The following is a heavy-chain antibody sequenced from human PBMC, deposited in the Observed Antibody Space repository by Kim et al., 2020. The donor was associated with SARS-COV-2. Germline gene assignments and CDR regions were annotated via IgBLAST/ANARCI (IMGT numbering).Heavy chain of an antibody. CDR3: ANGLTTVTTFYYGMDV. V-gene: IGHV3-30*02. D-gene: IGHD4-17*01. J-gene: IGHJ6*02. Sequence: SVKGRFTISRDNSKNTLYLQMNSLRAEDTALYYCANGLTTVTTFYYGMDVWGQGTTVTVSS.